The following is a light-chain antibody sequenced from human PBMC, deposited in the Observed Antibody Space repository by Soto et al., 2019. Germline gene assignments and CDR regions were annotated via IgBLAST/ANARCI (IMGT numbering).Light chain of an antibody. V-gene: IGLV2-8*01. CDR3: SSCASSNTWV. J-gene: IGLJ2*01. CDR1: SSDVGAYNY. Sequence: QSVLTQPPSASGSPGQSVTISCTGTSSDVGAYNYVSWYQQHAGKAPKLVIYEVTKRPSGVPDRFSGSKSANTASLTVSGLQAEDEADYYSSSCASSNTWVFGGGTKLTVL. CDR2: EVT.